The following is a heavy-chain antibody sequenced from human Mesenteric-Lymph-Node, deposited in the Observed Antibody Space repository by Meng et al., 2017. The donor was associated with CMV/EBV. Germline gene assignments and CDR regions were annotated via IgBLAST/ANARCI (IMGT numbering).Heavy chain of an antibody. CDR3: ASDGPFWSVYYGDY. Sequence: GASLMISCAASESTFSSYAMSWVRHTQRKGLEWVSVISNSGGGTYSADSVKGRFTISRDNSNNTLYLQPNSLRAEDTAVYYCASDGPFWSVYYGDYWGQGTLVTVSS. V-gene: IGHV3-23*01. J-gene: IGHJ4*02. CDR2: ISNSGGGT. D-gene: IGHD3-3*01. CDR1: ESTFSSYA.